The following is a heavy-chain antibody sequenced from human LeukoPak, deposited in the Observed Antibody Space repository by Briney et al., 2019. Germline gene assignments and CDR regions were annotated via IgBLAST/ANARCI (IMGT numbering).Heavy chain of an antibody. CDR3: APGGWHTGGDY. Sequence: SETLSLTCAVSGGSISSYYWSWIRQPPGKGLEWIGYIYYSGSTNYNPSLKSRVTISVDTSKKQFSLKLSSVTAADTAVYYCAPGGWHTGGDYWGQGTLVTVSS. J-gene: IGHJ4*02. CDR1: GGSISSYY. CDR2: IYYSGST. V-gene: IGHV4-59*01. D-gene: IGHD6-19*01.